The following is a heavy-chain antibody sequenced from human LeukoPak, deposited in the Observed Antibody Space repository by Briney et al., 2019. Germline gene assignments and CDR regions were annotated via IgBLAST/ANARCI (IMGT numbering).Heavy chain of an antibody. Sequence: GGSLRLSCAASGFTVSSSYMSWVRQAPGKGLEWVSVIYRDGSTNYADSVKGRFTISRDNAKNTLYLQMNSLRAEDTAVYYCARGKWWNAPNDAFDIWGQGTMVTVSS. CDR3: ARGKWWNAPNDAFDI. D-gene: IGHD2-15*01. CDR2: IYRDGST. CDR1: GFTVSSSY. V-gene: IGHV3-66*01. J-gene: IGHJ3*02.